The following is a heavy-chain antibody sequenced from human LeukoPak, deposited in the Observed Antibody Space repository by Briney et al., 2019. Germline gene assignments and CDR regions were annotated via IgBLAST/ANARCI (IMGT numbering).Heavy chain of an antibody. CDR1: GFTFSSYS. J-gene: IGHJ4*02. D-gene: IGHD3-10*01. Sequence: PGGSLRLSCAASGFTFSSYSMHWVRQAPGKGLEWVAVISYDGSNKYYADSVKGRFTISGDNSKNTLYLQMNSLRAEDTAVYYCAKDKRFAGVKGKGSGSHHFDYWGQGTLVTVSS. CDR2: ISYDGSNK. V-gene: IGHV3-30*18. CDR3: AKDKRFAGVKGKGSGSHHFDY.